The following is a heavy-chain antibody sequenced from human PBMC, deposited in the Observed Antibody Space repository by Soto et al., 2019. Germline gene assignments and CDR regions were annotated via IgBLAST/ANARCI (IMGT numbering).Heavy chain of an antibody. CDR3: ARRNHGSGSYEKHYYYYMDV. CDR2: IYYSGST. Sequence: SETLSLTCTVSGGSISSSSYYWGWIRQPPGKGLEWIGSIYYSGSTYYNPSLKSRVTISVDTSKNQFSLKLSSVTAADTAVYYCARRNHGSGSYEKHYYYYMDVWGKGTTVTVSS. D-gene: IGHD3-10*01. J-gene: IGHJ6*03. V-gene: IGHV4-39*01. CDR1: GGSISSSSYY.